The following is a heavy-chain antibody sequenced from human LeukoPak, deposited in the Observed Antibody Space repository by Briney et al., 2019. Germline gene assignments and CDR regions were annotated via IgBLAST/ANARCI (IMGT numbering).Heavy chain of an antibody. CDR3: ARAGYFDWLLHDY. CDR1: GFSFNRCG. Sequence: GGSLRLSCAASGFSFNRCGMHWVRQAPGKGLEWVANIKQDGSEKYYVDSVKGRFTISRDNAKNSLYLQMNSLRAEDTAVYYCARAGYFDWLLHDYWGQGTLVTVSS. D-gene: IGHD3-9*01. CDR2: IKQDGSEK. V-gene: IGHV3-7*01. J-gene: IGHJ4*02.